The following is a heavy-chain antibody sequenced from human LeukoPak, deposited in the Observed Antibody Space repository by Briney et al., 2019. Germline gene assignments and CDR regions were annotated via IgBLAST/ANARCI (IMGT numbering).Heavy chain of an antibody. V-gene: IGHV3-23*01. D-gene: IGHD1-1*01. Sequence: PGGSLRLSCAGSGFTFSDYWVDWVRQAPGKGLEWVSSISSSGGSTYYADSVKGRFTISRDNSKNTLYLQMNSLRAEDTAVYYCAKALIGTGGYFQHWGHGALVTVSS. J-gene: IGHJ1*01. CDR3: AKALIGTGGYFQH. CDR2: ISSSGGST. CDR1: GFTFSDYW.